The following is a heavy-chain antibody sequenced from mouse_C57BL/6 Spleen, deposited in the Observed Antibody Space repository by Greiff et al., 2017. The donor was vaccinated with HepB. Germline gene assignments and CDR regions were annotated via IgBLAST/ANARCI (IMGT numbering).Heavy chain of an antibody. CDR2: INPNNGGT. Sequence: EVQLQQSGPELVKPGASVKISCKASGYTFTDYYMNWVKQSHGKSLEWIGDINPNNGGTSYNQKFKGKATLTVDKSSSTAYMELRSLTSEDSAVYYCARGDYDGYYYYAMDYWGQGTSVTVSS. V-gene: IGHV1-26*01. J-gene: IGHJ4*01. CDR3: ARGDYDGYYYYAMDY. CDR1: GYTFTDYY. D-gene: IGHD2-3*01.